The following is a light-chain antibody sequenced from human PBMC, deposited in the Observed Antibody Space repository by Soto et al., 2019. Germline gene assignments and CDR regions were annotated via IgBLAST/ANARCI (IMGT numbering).Light chain of an antibody. Sequence: EIVLTQSPATLSLSPGERATLSCRASQIVSTFLAWYQQKAGQAPRLLIYDASNRATGIPARFSGSGSGTDFTLTISSLEPEDSSVYFCQQRSSWPLTFGGRTKVEIK. CDR3: QQRSSWPLT. V-gene: IGKV3-11*01. CDR2: DAS. CDR1: QIVSTF. J-gene: IGKJ4*01.